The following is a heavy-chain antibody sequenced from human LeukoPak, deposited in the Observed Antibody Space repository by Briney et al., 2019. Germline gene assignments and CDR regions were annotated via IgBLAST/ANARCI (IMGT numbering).Heavy chain of an antibody. D-gene: IGHD5-18*01. CDR3: ARGGTASI. J-gene: IGHJ3*02. V-gene: IGHV4-39*07. CDR1: GGSISSSSYY. CDR2: INHSGST. Sequence: SETLSLTCTVSGGSISSSSYYWGWIRQPPGKGLEWIGEINHSGSTNYNPSLKSRVTISVDTSKNQFSLKLSSVTAADTAVYYCARGGTASIWGQGTMVTVSS.